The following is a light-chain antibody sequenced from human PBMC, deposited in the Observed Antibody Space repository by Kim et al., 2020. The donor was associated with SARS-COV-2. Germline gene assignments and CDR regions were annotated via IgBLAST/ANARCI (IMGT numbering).Light chain of an antibody. V-gene: IGKV1-5*01. CDR3: QQYSSYSYT. J-gene: IGKJ2*01. CDR1: QNTDSW. CDR2: DAT. Sequence: ASVGDQVTITCRASQNTDSWWAWYQQNPGKAPKYTIYDATTLKSGVPSRFSGRGSGTQFTLTIPSLQPDDFATYYCQQYSSYSYTFGQGTKLEI.